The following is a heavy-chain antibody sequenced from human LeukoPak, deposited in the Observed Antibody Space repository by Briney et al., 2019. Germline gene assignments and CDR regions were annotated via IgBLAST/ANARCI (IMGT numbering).Heavy chain of an antibody. CDR3: AKSDAFDI. CDR1: GFTFDDYA. CDR2: ISWNSGSI. Sequence: PGRSLRLSCAASGFTFDDYAMHWVRQAPGKGLEWVSGISWNSGSIGYADSVKGRFTISRDNAKNSLCLQMNSLRAEDTALYYCAKSDAFDIWGQGTMVTVSS. V-gene: IGHV3-9*01. J-gene: IGHJ3*02.